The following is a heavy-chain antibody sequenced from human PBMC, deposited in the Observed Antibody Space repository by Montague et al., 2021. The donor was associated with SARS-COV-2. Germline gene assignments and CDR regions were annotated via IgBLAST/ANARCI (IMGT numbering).Heavy chain of an antibody. CDR3: ASSYGFWYFAY. J-gene: IGHJ4*02. V-gene: IGHV3-23*01. Sequence: SLRLSCAASGFTFTNFAMTWVRQAPGKGLEWVSSIDTSGGDTYYADSVKGRFTISRDNSRNTVYLQLNSLRAADTALYYCASSYGFWYFAYWGQGTLVTVSS. CDR1: GFTFTNFA. D-gene: IGHD4-17*01. CDR2: IDTSGGDT.